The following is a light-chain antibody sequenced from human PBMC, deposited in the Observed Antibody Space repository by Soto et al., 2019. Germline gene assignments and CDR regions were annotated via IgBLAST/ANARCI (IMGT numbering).Light chain of an antibody. CDR3: SSYTSSSTLLYV. Sequence: QSALTQPASVSGSPGQSITISCTGTSSDVGGYNYVSWNQQHPGKAPKLMIYDVSNRPSGVSNRFSGSKSGNTASLTISGLQAEDEADYYGSSYTSSSTLLYVFGTGTKLTVL. J-gene: IGLJ1*01. CDR1: SSDVGGYNY. V-gene: IGLV2-14*01. CDR2: DVS.